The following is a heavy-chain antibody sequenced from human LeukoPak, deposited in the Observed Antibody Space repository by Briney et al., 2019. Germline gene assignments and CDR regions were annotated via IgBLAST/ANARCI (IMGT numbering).Heavy chain of an antibody. D-gene: IGHD6-13*01. CDR3: ARGRVAAAGTSDYFDY. Sequence: KPSETLSLTCAVYGGSFSGYYWSWIRQPPGKGLEGIGEINHSGSTNYNPSLKSRVTISVDTSKNQFSLKLSSVTAADTAVYYCARGRVAAAGTSDYFDYWGQGTLVTVSS. CDR2: INHSGST. J-gene: IGHJ4*02. CDR1: GGSFSGYY. V-gene: IGHV4-34*01.